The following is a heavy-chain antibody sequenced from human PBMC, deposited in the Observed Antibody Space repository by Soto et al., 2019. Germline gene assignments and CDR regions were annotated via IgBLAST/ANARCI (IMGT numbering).Heavy chain of an antibody. Sequence: QLQLKESGPGLVKPSETLSLTCTVSGGSISSSSCYWGWSRQPTGKGLEWIGSIYYSGSTYYNPALKSRFIISVYTSKIQFSLKLSSVPAANTAVYYCARHGTGRLADRRFLWWFDHWGQGTLVTVAS. CDR1: GGSISSSSCY. CDR3: ARHGTGRLADRRFLWWFDH. D-gene: IGHD6-6*01. CDR2: IYYSGST. J-gene: IGHJ5*02. V-gene: IGHV4-39*01.